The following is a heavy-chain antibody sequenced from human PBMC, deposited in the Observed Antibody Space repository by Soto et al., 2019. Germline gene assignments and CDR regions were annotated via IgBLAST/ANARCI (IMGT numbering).Heavy chain of an antibody. CDR2: TYYRSKWYS. CDR3: ARGSYYSGWV. J-gene: IGHJ4*02. V-gene: IGHV6-1*01. D-gene: IGHD6-19*01. Sequence: SQTLSLTCAISGDGVSSTSAAWCWIRQSPSRGLEWLGRTYYRSKWYSDYAVSVKSRITINPDTSKNQFSLQLKSVTPEDTAVYYCARGSYYSGWVWGQGTLVTVSS. CDR1: GDGVSSTSAA.